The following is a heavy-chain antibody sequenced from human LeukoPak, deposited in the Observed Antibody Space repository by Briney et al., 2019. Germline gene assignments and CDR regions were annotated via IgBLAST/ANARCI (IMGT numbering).Heavy chain of an antibody. Sequence: ASVKVSCKASGYTFTGYYMHWVRQAPGQGLEWMGWINPNSGGTNYAQKFQGRVTMTRDTSISTAYMELSRLRSDDTAVYYCARVGRVGATIPLYNYWGQGTLVTVSS. CDR1: GYTFTGYY. J-gene: IGHJ4*02. CDR3: ARVGRVGATIPLYNY. V-gene: IGHV1-2*02. CDR2: INPNSGGT. D-gene: IGHD1-26*01.